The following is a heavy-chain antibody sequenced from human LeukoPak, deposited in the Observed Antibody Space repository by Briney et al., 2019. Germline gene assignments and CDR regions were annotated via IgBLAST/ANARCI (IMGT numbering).Heavy chain of an antibody. D-gene: IGHD1-26*01. Sequence: GASVKVSCKASGYTFTGYYMHWVRPAPGQGLEWMGWMNPNSGNTGYAQKFQGRVTMTRNTSISTAYMELSSLRSEDTAVYYCARKTYSGSYPIDYYYYGMDVWGQGTTVTVSS. V-gene: IGHV1-8*02. CDR2: MNPNSGNT. CDR1: GYTFTGYY. J-gene: IGHJ6*02. CDR3: ARKTYSGSYPIDYYYYGMDV.